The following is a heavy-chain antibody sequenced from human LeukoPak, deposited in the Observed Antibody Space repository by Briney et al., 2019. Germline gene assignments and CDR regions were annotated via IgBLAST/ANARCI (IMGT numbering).Heavy chain of an antibody. CDR1: GFIVSSNY. CDR2: IYSAGST. Sequence: GGFLRLSCAASGFIVSSNYMSWVRQAPGKGLEWVSVIYSAGSTYYADSVKGRFTMSRDDSKNTVYLQMNSLRVEDTAVYYCARVDRNSSGYRYWGQGTLVTVSS. D-gene: IGHD6-13*01. V-gene: IGHV3-53*01. CDR3: ARVDRNSSGYRY. J-gene: IGHJ4*02.